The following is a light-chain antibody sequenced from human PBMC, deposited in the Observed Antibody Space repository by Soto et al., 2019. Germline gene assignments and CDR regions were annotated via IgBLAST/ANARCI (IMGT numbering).Light chain of an antibody. CDR2: EVT. J-gene: IGLJ1*01. CDR3: SSYADSNNFV. V-gene: IGLV2-8*01. Sequence: QSALTQPPSASGSPGQSVTISCTGTSSDVGGYDFVSWYQQHPGKAPKLMIYEVTKRPSGVPDRFSGSKSGNTASLTVSGLQAEDEADYYCSSYADSNNFVFGTGTKPTVL. CDR1: SSDVGGYDF.